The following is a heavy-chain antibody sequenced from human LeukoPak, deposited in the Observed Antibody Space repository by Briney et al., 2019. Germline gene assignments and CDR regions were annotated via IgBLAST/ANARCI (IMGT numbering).Heavy chain of an antibody. CDR2: IRSKANSYAT. CDR3: TTMGRIQLWFNAFDI. J-gene: IGHJ3*02. Sequence: GGSLRLSCAASGFTFSSYSMNWVRQASGKGLEWVGRIRSKANSYATAYAASVKGRFTISRDDSKNTAYLQMNSLKTEDTAVYYCTTMGRIQLWFNAFDIWGQGTMVTVSS. V-gene: IGHV3-73*01. D-gene: IGHD5-18*01. CDR1: GFTFSSYS.